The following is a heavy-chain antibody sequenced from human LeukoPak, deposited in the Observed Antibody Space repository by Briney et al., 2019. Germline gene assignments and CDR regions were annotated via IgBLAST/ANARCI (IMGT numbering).Heavy chain of an antibody. Sequence: SETLSLTCVVSGGSISSYNWWSWVRQPPGKGLEWIGEIYHSGSTNYNPSLKSRVTISLDKSKNQFSLKLSSVTAADTAVYYCARQGAIAVAGAAYYYGMDVWGQGTTVTVSS. CDR1: GGSISSYNW. J-gene: IGHJ6*02. CDR3: ARQGAIAVAGAAYYYGMDV. CDR2: IYHSGST. V-gene: IGHV4-4*02. D-gene: IGHD6-19*01.